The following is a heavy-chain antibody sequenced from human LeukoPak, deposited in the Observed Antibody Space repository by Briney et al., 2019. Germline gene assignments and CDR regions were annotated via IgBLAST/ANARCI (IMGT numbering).Heavy chain of an antibody. CDR1: GFTFSSYG. CDR3: ARDLAYCGGDCYSYYYGMDV. J-gene: IGHJ6*02. Sequence: QPGRSLRLSCAASGFTFSSYGMHWVRQAPGKGLEWVAVIWYDGSNKYYADSVKGRFTISRDNSNNTLYLQMNSLRAEDTAVYYCARDLAYCGGDCYSYYYGMDVWGQGTTVTVSS. D-gene: IGHD2-21*02. V-gene: IGHV3-33*01. CDR2: IWYDGSNK.